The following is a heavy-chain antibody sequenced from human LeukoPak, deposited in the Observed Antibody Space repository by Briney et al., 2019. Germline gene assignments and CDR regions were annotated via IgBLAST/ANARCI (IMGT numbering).Heavy chain of an antibody. CDR2: IKQDGSEK. V-gene: IGHV3-7*03. CDR3: ARDSSSFSYYYYGMDV. J-gene: IGHJ6*04. CDR1: GFTFSSYW. D-gene: IGHD6-13*01. Sequence: GGSLRLSCAASGFTFSSYWMSWVRQAPGKGLEWVANIKQDGSEKYYVDSVKGRFTISRDNAKNSLYLQMNSLRAEDTAVYYCARDSSSFSYYYYGMDVWSKGTTVTVSS.